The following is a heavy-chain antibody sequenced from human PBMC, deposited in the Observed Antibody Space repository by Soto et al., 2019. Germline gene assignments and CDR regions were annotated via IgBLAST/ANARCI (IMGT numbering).Heavy chain of an antibody. CDR1: GYSFTSYW. D-gene: IGHD6-13*01. J-gene: IGHJ3*02. CDR3: ARQIEQQLTRPAPLGAFDI. CDR2: IYPGDSDT. Sequence: GESLKISCKGSGYSFTSYWIGWVRQMPGKGLEWMGIIYPGDSDTRYSPSFQGQVTISADKSISTAYLQWSSLKASDTAMYYCARQIEQQLTRPAPLGAFDIWGQGTMVTVSS. V-gene: IGHV5-51*01.